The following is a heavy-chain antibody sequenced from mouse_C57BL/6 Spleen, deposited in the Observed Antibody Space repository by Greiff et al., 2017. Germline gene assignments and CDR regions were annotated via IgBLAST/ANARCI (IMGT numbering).Heavy chain of an antibody. CDR1: GYTFTDYY. J-gene: IGHJ2*01. CDR2: IYPGSGNT. D-gene: IGHD2-2*01. V-gene: IGHV1-76*01. Sequence: QVQLKQSGAELVRPGASVKLSCKASGYTFTDYYINWVKQRPGQGLEWIARIYPGSGNTYYNEKFKGKATLTAEKSSSTAYMQLSSLTSEDSAVYFCARRDYGYDVYFDYWGQGTTLTVSS. CDR3: ARRDYGYDVYFDY.